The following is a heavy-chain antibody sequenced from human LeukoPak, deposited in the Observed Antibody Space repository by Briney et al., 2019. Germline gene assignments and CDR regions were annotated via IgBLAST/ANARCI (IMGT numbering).Heavy chain of an antibody. D-gene: IGHD6-13*01. CDR3: AKGSDSYIAAPVFDY. CDR2: IRYDGSNK. Sequence: GGSLSLSCAASGFPFSSYGMHWVRQAPGKGLEWVAFIRYDGSNKYYADSVKGRFTISRDNSKNTLYLQMNSLRAEDTAVYYCAKGSDSYIAAPVFDYWGQGTLVTVSS. J-gene: IGHJ4*02. V-gene: IGHV3-30*02. CDR1: GFPFSSYG.